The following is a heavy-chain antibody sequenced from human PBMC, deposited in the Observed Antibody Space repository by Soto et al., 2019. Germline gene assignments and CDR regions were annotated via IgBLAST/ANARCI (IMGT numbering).Heavy chain of an antibody. V-gene: IGHV4-31*03. CDR1: GGSISIGGYY. CDR2: IYYSGVT. CDR3: AGGVLY. J-gene: IGHJ4*02. Sequence: QVQLLESGPGLVKPSQTLSLTGTVSGGSISIGGYYWSWIRQHPGKGLEWIGYIYYSGVTYYSPSLKSRVTISIDTSKNQFSLKLSSVTAADTAVYYCAGGVLYWGQGTLVTVSS.